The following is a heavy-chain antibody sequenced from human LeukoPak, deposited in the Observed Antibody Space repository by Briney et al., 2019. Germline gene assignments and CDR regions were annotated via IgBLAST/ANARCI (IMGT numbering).Heavy chain of an antibody. V-gene: IGHV3-7*01. CDR2: IKQDGSEK. J-gene: IGHJ6*03. CDR1: GFTFSSYW. Sequence: GGSLRLSCAASGFTFSSYWMSWVRQAPGKGLEWVANIKQDGSEKYYVDSVKGRFTISRDNAKNSLYLQMNSLRAEDTAVYYCARQGGYSYGYNYYYMDVWGKGTTVTISS. CDR3: ARQGGYSYGYNYYYMDV. D-gene: IGHD5-18*01.